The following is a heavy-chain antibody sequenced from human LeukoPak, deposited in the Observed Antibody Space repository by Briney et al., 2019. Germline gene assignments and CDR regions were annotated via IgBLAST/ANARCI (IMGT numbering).Heavy chain of an antibody. J-gene: IGHJ4*02. Sequence: SVKVSCKASGGTFSSYAISWVRQAPGQGLEWMGRIIPIFGIANYAQKFQGRVTITADKSTSTAYMELSSLRSEDTAVYYCARVRYYDSSGDPFGYWGQGTLVTVSS. CDR3: ARVRYYDSSGDPFGY. D-gene: IGHD3-22*01. V-gene: IGHV1-69*04. CDR2: IIPIFGIA. CDR1: GGTFSSYA.